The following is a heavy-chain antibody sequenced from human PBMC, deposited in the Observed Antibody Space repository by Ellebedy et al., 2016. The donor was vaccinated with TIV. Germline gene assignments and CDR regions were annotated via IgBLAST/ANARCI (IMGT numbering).Heavy chain of an antibody. CDR3: AKDRRGDYYGMDV. V-gene: IGHV3-9*01. CDR1: GFTFDDYA. Sequence: GGSLRLXCAASGFTFDDYAMHWVRQAPGKGLEWVSGISWNSGSIGYADSVKGRFTISRDNAKNSLYLQMNSLRAEDTALYYCAKDRRGDYYGMDVWGQGTTVTVSS. CDR2: ISWNSGSI. J-gene: IGHJ6*02. D-gene: IGHD3-10*01.